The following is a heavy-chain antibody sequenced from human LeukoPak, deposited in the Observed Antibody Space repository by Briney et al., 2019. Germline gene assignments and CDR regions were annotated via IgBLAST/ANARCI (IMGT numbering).Heavy chain of an antibody. CDR1: GGTFSSYA. J-gene: IGHJ6*03. CDR3: ASRECSSTSCYKPVGDYYYMDV. D-gene: IGHD2-2*02. CDR2: IIPIFGTA. Sequence: RASVKVSCKASGGTFSSYASGWVRQAPGQGLEWMGGIIPIFGTANYAQKFQGRVTITADESTSTAYMELSSLRSEDTAVYYCASRECSSTSCYKPVGDYYYMDVWGKGTTVTVSS. V-gene: IGHV1-69*13.